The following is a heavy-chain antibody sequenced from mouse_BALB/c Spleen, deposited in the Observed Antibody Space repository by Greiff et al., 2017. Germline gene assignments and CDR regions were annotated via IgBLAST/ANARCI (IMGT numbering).Heavy chain of an antibody. CDR3: ARDRAAYYRYDGAMDY. CDR2: ISSGSSTI. V-gene: IGHV5-17*02. J-gene: IGHJ4*01. CDR1: GFTFSSFG. Sequence: EVKLQESGGGLVQPGGSRKLSCAASGFTFSSFGMHWVRQAPEKGLEWVAYISSGSSTIYYADTVKGRFTISRDNPKNTLFLQMTSLRSEDTAMYYCARDRAAYYRYDGAMDYWGQGTSVTVSS. D-gene: IGHD2-14*01.